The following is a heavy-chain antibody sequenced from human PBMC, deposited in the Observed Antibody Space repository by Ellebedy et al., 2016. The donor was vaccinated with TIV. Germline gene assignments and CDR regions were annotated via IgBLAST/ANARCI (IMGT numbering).Heavy chain of an antibody. Sequence: AASVKVSCKASGYTFTTYYIHWVRQAPGQGLEWMGRINPSDGRRSYAQKFQGRVTMTRDTSTSTVYMDLSSLRSEDTAVYYCARTPWFGEFPLGWLDPWGQGTLVTVSS. CDR2: INPSDGRR. CDR3: ARTPWFGEFPLGWLDP. D-gene: IGHD3-10*01. J-gene: IGHJ5*02. CDR1: GYTFTTYY. V-gene: IGHV1-46*01.